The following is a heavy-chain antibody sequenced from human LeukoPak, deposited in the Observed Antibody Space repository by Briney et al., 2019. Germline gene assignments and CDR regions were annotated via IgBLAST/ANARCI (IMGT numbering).Heavy chain of an antibody. CDR3: ARGGLAAAGNNWFDP. D-gene: IGHD6-13*01. J-gene: IGHJ5*02. V-gene: IGHV4-34*01. CDR2: INHSGST. Sequence: TETLSLTCAVYGGSFSGYYWSWIRQPPGKGLEWIGEINHSGSTNYNPSLKSRVTISVDTSKNQFSLKLSSVTAAGTAVYYCARGGLAAAGNNWFDPWGQGTLVTVSS. CDR1: GGSFSGYY.